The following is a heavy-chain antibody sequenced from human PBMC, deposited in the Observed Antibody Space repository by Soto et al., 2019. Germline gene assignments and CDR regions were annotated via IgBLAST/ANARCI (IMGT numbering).Heavy chain of an antibody. J-gene: IGHJ3*01. D-gene: IGHD3-16*02. V-gene: IGHV4-34*01. CDR3: SRVRARLLSHAFDF. CDR2: INHSGST. CDR1: GGSFTDYY. Sequence: QVQLQQWGAGLLKPSETLSLTCAVYGGSFTDYYWTWIRQPPGKGLEWIGEINHSGSTNYNPSIKNRVTISLDTSKNQFSLKVNSVTAADTAVYFCSRVRARLLSHAFDFWGQGTLVTVSS.